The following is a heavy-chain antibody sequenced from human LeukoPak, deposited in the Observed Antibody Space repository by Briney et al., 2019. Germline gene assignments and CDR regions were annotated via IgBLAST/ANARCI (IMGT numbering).Heavy chain of an antibody. V-gene: IGHV1-69*13. D-gene: IGHD4-17*01. CDR3: ASDTTGSATRRPNYGMDV. Sequence: GASVKVSCEASGGTFSSYAISWVRQAPGQGLEWMGGIIPIFGTANYAQKFQGRVTITADESTSTAYMELSSLRSEDTAVYYCASDTTGSATRRPNYGMDVWGQGTTVTVCS. J-gene: IGHJ6*02. CDR2: IIPIFGTA. CDR1: GGTFSSYA.